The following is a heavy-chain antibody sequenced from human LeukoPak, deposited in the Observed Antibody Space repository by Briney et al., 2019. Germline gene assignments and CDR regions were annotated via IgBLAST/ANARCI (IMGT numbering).Heavy chain of an antibody. CDR2: IIPIFGTA. J-gene: IGHJ4*02. CDR3: AATTGRLELLTD. Sequence: GSSVKVSCKASGGTFSSYAISWVRQAPGQGLEWMGGIIPIFGTANYAQKFQGRVTITTDESTSTAYMELSSLRSEDTAVYYCAATTGRLELLTDWGQGTLVTVSS. CDR1: GGTFSSYA. D-gene: IGHD1-7*01. V-gene: IGHV1-69*05.